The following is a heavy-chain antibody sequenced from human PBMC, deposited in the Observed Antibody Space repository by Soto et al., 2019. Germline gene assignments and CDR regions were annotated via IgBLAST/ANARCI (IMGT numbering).Heavy chain of an antibody. J-gene: IGHJ5*02. V-gene: IGHV3-23*01. Sequence: PGGPLRLSCAASGFTFSSYAMSWVRQAPGKGLEWVSAISGSGGSTYYADSVKGRFTISRDNSKNTLYLQMNSLRAEDTAVYYCAKYSFGIAADDHEFDPWGHTALDPWGQGTLVTVSS. CDR3: AKYSFGIAADDHEFDPWGHTALDP. D-gene: IGHD6-13*01. CDR1: GFTFSSYA. CDR2: ISGSGGST.